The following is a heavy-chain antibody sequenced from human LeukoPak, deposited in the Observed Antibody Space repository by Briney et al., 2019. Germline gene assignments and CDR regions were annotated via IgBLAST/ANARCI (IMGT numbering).Heavy chain of an antibody. J-gene: IGHJ4*02. CDR2: IKQDGSEK. V-gene: IGHV3-7*01. CDR1: GFTFSSYW. D-gene: IGHD3-22*01. CDR3: ARDITMIVGTFFDY. Sequence: PGGSLRLSRAASGFTFSSYWMSWVRQAPGKGLEWVANIKQDGSEKYYVDSVKGRFTISRDNAKNSLYLQMNSLRAEDTAVYYCARDITMIVGTFFDYWGQGTLVTVSS.